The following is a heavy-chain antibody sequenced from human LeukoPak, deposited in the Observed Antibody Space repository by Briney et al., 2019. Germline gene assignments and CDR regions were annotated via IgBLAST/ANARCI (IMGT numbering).Heavy chain of an antibody. J-gene: IGHJ6*02. V-gene: IGHV3-11*01. Sequence: GGSLRLSCAASGFTFSDYYMSWIRQAPGKGLEWVSYISSSGSTIYYADSVKGRFTISRDNAKNSLYLQMNSLRAEDTAVYYCAREGEAFGESPYYYYYGMGVWGQGTTVTVSS. CDR2: ISSSGSTI. D-gene: IGHD3-10*01. CDR1: GFTFSDYY. CDR3: AREGEAFGESPYYYYYGMGV.